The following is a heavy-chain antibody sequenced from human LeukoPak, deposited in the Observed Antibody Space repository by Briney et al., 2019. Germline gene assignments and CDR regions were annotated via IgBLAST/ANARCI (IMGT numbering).Heavy chain of an antibody. CDR2: INTDGTVT. D-gene: IGHD6-19*01. V-gene: IGHV3-74*01. Sequence: GGSLRLSCAASGFTFSKYWMLWVRQAPGKGLESVSQINTDGTVTTYADSVKGRFTVSRDNADNTMFLQMNSVRDEDTAVYYCATKQWLAPPPDSWGQGTPVTVSS. CDR3: ATKQWLAPPPDS. CDR1: GFTFSKYW. J-gene: IGHJ4*02.